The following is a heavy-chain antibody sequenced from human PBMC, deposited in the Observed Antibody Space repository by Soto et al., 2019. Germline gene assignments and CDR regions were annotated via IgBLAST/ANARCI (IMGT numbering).Heavy chain of an antibody. CDR1: GGTFSSYT. CDR3: ALAVAGTHGMDV. V-gene: IGHV1-69*02. Sequence: QVQLVQSGAEVKKPESSVKVSCKASGGTFSSYTISWVRQAPGQGLEWMGRIIPILGITNYAQKFQGRVTITADNSPSTAYVELSSLTSEHTAVYYWALAVAGTHGMDVWGQGTTVTVSS. J-gene: IGHJ6*02. CDR2: IIPILGIT. D-gene: IGHD6-19*01.